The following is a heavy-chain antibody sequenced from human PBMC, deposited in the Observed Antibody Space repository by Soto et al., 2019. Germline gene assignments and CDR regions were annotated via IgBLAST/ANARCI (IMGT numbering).Heavy chain of an antibody. CDR2: VYTTGST. CDR3: ARDLNFGFDGFADRRWNFER. V-gene: IGHV4-4*07. CDR1: GGSINTYD. D-gene: IGHD3-9*01. Sequence: TSETLSLTCTVSGGSINTYDCSWIRQSAGKGLEWIGRVYTTGSTNYNPSLKSRVTISVDTSRNQFSLSLRSVTAADTAVYYCARDLNFGFDGFADRRWNFERCGRGILFTVSS. J-gene: IGHJ2*01.